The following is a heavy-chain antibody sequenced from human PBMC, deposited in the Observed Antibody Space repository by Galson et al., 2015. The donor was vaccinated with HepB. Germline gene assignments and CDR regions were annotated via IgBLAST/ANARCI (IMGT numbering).Heavy chain of an antibody. J-gene: IGHJ5*02. CDR2: INHSGST. Sequence: ETLSLTCAVYGGSFSGYYWSWIRQPPGKGLEWIGEINHSGSTNYNPSLKSRVTISVDTSKNQFSLKLSSVTAADTAVYYCARGRLRSHIVGATSRWFDPWGQGTLVTVSS. CDR3: ARGRLRSHIVGATSRWFDP. CDR1: GGSFSGYY. V-gene: IGHV4-34*01. D-gene: IGHD1-26*01.